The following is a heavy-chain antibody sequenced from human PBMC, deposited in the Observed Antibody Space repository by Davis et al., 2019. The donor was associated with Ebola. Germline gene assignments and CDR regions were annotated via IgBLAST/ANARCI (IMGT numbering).Heavy chain of an antibody. CDR2: INHSGST. V-gene: IGHV4-34*01. D-gene: IGHD6-19*01. CDR3: ARESSGWYPYYFDY. Sequence: SETLSLTCPVYGGSFSGYYWSWIRQLPGKGLEWIGEINHSGSTNYNPSLKSRVTISVDTSKNQFSLKLRAVTAADTAVYYCARESSGWYPYYFDYWGQGTLVTVSS. J-gene: IGHJ4*02. CDR1: GGSFSGYY.